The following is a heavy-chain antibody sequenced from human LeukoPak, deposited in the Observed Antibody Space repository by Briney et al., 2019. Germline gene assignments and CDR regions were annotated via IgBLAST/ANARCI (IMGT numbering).Heavy chain of an antibody. CDR2: IYYSGST. J-gene: IGHJ6*04. CDR1: GGSISSYY. CDR3: ARAPRKDYYYGMDV. Sequence: SETLSLTCTVSGGSISSYYWSWIRQPPGKGLEWIGYIYYSGSTNYNPSLKSRVTISVDTSKNQFSLRLSSVTAADTAVYYCARAPRKDYYYGMDVGGKGATVTVSS. V-gene: IGHV4-59*01.